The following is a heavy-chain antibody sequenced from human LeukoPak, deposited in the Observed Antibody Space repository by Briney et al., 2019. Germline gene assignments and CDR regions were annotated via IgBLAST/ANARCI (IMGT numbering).Heavy chain of an antibody. CDR3: ARVLLWFGDRYFDY. V-gene: IGHV3-66*01. CDR1: GFTISSNY. CDR2: IYSGGST. D-gene: IGHD3-10*01. Sequence: GGSLRRSGVASGFTISSNYRIWVRQAPGKGLEWVSVIYSGGSTYYEDYVKGRFTISRDNSKNTLYLQMNSLRAEDTAVYYCARVLLWFGDRYFDYWGQGTLVTVSS. J-gene: IGHJ4*02.